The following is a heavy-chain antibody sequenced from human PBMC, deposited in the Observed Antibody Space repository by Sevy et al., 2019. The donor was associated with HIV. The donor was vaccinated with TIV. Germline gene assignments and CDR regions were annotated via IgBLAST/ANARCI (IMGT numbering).Heavy chain of an antibody. CDR1: GFTFSSYE. Sequence: GGSLRLSCEASGFTFSSYEMNWVRQAPRKGLEWVASISSSGNTIYYADSVKGRFTISRVNAKNSLYLQMNSLRAEDTALYYCARVDADYDKGLDPWGQGTLVTVSS. J-gene: IGHJ5*02. CDR3: ARVDADYDKGLDP. V-gene: IGHV3-48*03. D-gene: IGHD3-22*01. CDR2: ISSSGNTI.